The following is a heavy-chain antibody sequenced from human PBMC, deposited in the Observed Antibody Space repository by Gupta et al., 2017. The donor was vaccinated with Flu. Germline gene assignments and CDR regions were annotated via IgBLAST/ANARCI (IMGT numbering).Heavy chain of an antibody. D-gene: IGHD4-17*01. Sequence: EMQLVESGGGLVQPGGSLSLACEASGFTFSSPYLQWVRQAPGKGLVWVSRINPDGSSTTYAESVKGRFTISRDNAKNTLYLQMNSLGDDDTAVYYCATVTSGCWCQGTLVTVSS. CDR2: INPDGSST. J-gene: IGHJ4*02. CDR3: ATVTSGC. V-gene: IGHV3-74*03. CDR1: GFTFSSPY.